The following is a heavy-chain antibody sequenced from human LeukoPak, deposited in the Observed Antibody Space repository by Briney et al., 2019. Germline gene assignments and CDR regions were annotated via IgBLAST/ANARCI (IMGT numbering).Heavy chain of an antibody. V-gene: IGHV4-39*01. D-gene: IGHD3-22*01. CDR1: SGSISSSEYY. CDR3: ARLAGYYYDSSGYPKPSSLIDF. CDR2: VYYSGTT. Sequence: SETLSLTCTVSSGSISSSEYYWGWIRQPPGRGLEWIGTVYYSGTTYHNPSLKSRVTISVDTSKNQFSLKLSSVTAADTAVYYCARLAGYYYDSSGYPKPSSLIDFWGQGTLVTASS. J-gene: IGHJ4*02.